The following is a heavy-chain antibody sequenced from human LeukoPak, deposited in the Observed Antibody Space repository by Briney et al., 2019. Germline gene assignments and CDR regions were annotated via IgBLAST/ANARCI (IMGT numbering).Heavy chain of an antibody. CDR2: ISGDGGST. Sequence: HPGGSLRLSCAASGFTFSSYAMHWVRQAPGKGLEWVSLISGDGGSTYYADSVKGRFTISRDNSKNSLYLQMNSLRTEDTALYYCAKGGSGWSYYFDYWGQGTLVTVSS. CDR3: AKGGSGWSYYFDY. V-gene: IGHV3-43*02. CDR1: GFTFSSYA. J-gene: IGHJ4*02. D-gene: IGHD6-19*01.